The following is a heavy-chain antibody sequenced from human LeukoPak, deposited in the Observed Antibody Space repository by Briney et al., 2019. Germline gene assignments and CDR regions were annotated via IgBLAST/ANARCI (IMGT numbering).Heavy chain of an antibody. CDR1: GDSIRRSTHY. J-gene: IGHJ5*02. V-gene: IGHV4-39*06. CDR2: IYDSGAT. Sequence: SETLSLTCTVSGDSIRRSTHYGGWIRQSPEKGLEWIGTIYDSGATYYNPSFQSRVTISVDTSKSQFHLKMQSVTAADTAVYYCTREPATWGQGTLVTVSS. CDR3: TREPAT. D-gene: IGHD2-2*01.